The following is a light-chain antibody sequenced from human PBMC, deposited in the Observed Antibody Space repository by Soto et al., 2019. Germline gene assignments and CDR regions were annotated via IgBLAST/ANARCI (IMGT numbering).Light chain of an antibody. CDR2: GAS. CDR1: QNVISNY. J-gene: IGKJ1*01. V-gene: IGKV3-20*01. Sequence: EIVLTQSPGTLSLSPGERATLSCRASQNVISNYLAWYQQKPGQAPRLLIYGASSRATGIPDRFSGSGSGTDFTLTISRLEPEDFAVYYCQQSYSTPPEPTFGQGTKVEIK. CDR3: QQSYSTPPEPT.